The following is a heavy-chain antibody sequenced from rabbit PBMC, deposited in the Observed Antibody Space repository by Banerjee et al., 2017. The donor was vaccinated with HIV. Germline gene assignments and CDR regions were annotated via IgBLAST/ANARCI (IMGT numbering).Heavy chain of an antibody. CDR2: IYVGTSGST. D-gene: IGHD8-1*01. V-gene: IGHV1S40*01. CDR1: GFDLSSYYY. CDR3: ARRDYGSSTYYDL. Sequence: QSLEESGGDLVKPGASLTLTCTASGFDLSSYYYMCWVRQPPGKGLEWIACIYVGTSGSTYYANWAKGRFTISKTSSTTVTLQMTSLTAADTATYFCARRDYGSSTYYDLWGPGTLVTVS. J-gene: IGHJ4*01.